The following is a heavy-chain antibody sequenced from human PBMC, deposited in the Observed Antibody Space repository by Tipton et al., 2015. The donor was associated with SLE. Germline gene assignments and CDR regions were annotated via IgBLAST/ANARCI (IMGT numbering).Heavy chain of an antibody. CDR1: GYSISSGFY. D-gene: IGHD6-6*01. CDR3: ASYSSSYFDY. V-gene: IGHV4-38-2*02. Sequence: TLSLTCTVSGYSISSGFYWGWIWQPPGKGLEWIGSIYYSGSTYYNPSLKSRVTISVDTSKNQFSLKLGSVTAADTAVYYCASYSSSYFDYWGQGTLVTVSS. CDR2: IYYSGST. J-gene: IGHJ4*02.